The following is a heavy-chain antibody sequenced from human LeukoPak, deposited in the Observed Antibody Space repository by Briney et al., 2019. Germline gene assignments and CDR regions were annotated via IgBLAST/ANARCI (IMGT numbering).Heavy chain of an antibody. V-gene: IGHV3-7*05. J-gene: IGHJ4*02. CDR1: GFTFSSYW. Sequence: QAGGSLRLSCAVSGFTFSSYWMTWVRQAPGKGLEWVADISHDGSEVFYVDSVKGRFTISRDNSKNTLYLQMNSLRAEDTAVYYCAKEGGVVLREATINYWGQGNLVAVSS. CDR2: ISHDGSEV. D-gene: IGHD5-12*01. CDR3: AKEGGVVLREATINY.